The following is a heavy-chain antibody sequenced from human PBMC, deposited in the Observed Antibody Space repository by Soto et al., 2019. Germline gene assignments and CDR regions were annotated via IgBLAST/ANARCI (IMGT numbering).Heavy chain of an antibody. D-gene: IGHD3-3*02. V-gene: IGHV3-23*01. Sequence: PGGSLRLSCAASGFTFSSYAMSWVLQAPGKGLEWVSGISGSGGITHYADSVKGRFTISRDNSKNTLYLQMKSLRAEDTAVYYCAKHVSTGAYYYYMDVWGKGTTVTVSS. CDR1: GFTFSSYA. J-gene: IGHJ6*03. CDR3: AKHVSTGAYYYYMDV. CDR2: ISGSGGIT.